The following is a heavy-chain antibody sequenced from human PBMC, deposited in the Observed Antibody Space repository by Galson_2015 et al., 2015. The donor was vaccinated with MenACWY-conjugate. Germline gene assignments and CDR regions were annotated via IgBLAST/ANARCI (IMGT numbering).Heavy chain of an antibody. CDR3: ARAGLFYTQYYFDS. V-gene: IGHV4-4*02. D-gene: IGHD3-3*01. J-gene: IGHJ4*02. CDR1: GGSMSSISNC. Sequence: ETLSLTCTASGGSMSSISNCWSWLRQPPGKGLEWIGEIYHSGSTNYNTSLKSRVTISVDKSNNQFSLRLTSVTAADTAVYYCARAGLFYTQYYFDSWGQGNLVTVSS. CDR2: IYHSGST.